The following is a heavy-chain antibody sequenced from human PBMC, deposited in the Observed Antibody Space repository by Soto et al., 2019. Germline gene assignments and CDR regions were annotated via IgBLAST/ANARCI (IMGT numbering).Heavy chain of an antibody. Sequence: PGDAMKISCKGSGYSFTSYWISWVRQMPGKGLECMGRIDPSDSYTNYSPSFQGHVTISADKSISTAYLQWRSLKASDTAMYYCARLSSSSPYYYYYVMDVCGQGTTVSFSS. J-gene: IGHJ6*02. V-gene: IGHV5-10-1*01. CDR3: ARLSSSSPYYYYYVMDV. CDR1: GYSFTSYW. CDR2: IDPSDSYT. D-gene: IGHD6-6*01.